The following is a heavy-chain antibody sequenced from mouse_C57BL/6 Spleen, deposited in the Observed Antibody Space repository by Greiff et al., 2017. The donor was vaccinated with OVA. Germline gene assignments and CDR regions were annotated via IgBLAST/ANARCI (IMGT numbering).Heavy chain of an antibody. CDR1: GYTFTSYW. Sequence: QVQLKQPGAELVRPGSSVKLSCKASGYTFTSYWMHWVKQRPIQGLEWIGNIDPSDSETHYNQKFKDKATLTVDKSSSTAYMQLSSLTSEDSAVYYCARSFTTVVDYYAMDDWGQGTSVTVSS. CDR2: IDPSDSET. D-gene: IGHD1-1*01. CDR3: ARSFTTVVDYYAMDD. V-gene: IGHV1-52*01. J-gene: IGHJ4*01.